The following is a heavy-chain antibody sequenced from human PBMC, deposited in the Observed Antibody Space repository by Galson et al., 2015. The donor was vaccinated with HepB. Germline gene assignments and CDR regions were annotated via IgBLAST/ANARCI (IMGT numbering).Heavy chain of an antibody. CDR1: GFTFSDFA. CDR3: TKQAGNLIRSWHFDY. J-gene: IGHJ4*02. CDR2: IEKDSSYR. V-gene: IGHV3-23*03. Sequence: SLRLSCAASGFTFSDFAMSWVRQAPGKGLEWVSGIEKDSSYRYYADPMTGRFTISRDNSKNTLFLQLNSLRADDTAVYYCTKQAGNLIRSWHFDYWGQGSLVIVSS.